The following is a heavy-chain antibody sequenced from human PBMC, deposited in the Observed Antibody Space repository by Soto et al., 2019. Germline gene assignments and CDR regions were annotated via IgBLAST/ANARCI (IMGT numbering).Heavy chain of an antibody. V-gene: IGHV1-18*01. CDR2: VSPKSGNT. CDR1: GYNFLNFG. Sequence: QIQLVQSGAEVKKPGASVKVSCKASGYNFLNFGVSWVRQAPGQGLEWMGWVSPKSGNTDYARKVQGRVTTTTDTSTTTAYMELRGLRSDDTAVYYCARGRTVSSIGPLLVWGQGTLVSVSS. J-gene: IGHJ1*01. D-gene: IGHD1-1*01. CDR3: ARGRTVSSIGPLLV.